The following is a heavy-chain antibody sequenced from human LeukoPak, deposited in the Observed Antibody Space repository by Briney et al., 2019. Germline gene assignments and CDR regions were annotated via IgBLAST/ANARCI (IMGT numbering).Heavy chain of an antibody. CDR2: ISGNGGTT. V-gene: IGHV3-23*01. Sequence: PGGSLRLSCAASGFTFSGYAMNRVRQAAGKGLEWVSTISGNGGTTYYADSVKGRFTISRDNSKNTLYLQMNSLRAEDTAVYYCARILRWPNPFDQWGQGTLVTVSS. J-gene: IGHJ4*02. D-gene: IGHD4-23*01. CDR3: ARILRWPNPFDQ. CDR1: GFTFSGYA.